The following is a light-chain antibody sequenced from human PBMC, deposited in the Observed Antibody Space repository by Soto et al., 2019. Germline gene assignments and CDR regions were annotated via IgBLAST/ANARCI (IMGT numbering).Light chain of an antibody. Sequence: EIVLTQTPATLSLSPGERATLSCRAGQSVSNYLAWYQQKPRKAPRLLIYDASNRATGIPDRFSGSGSGTDFTLNISRLEPEDFAVYYCQQYGSSPQTFGGGHKV. CDR2: DAS. CDR3: QQYGSSPQT. J-gene: IGKJ4*01. CDR1: QSVSNY. V-gene: IGKV3-20*01.